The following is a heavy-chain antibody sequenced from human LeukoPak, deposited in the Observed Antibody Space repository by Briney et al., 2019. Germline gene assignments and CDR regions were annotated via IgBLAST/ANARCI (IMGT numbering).Heavy chain of an antibody. CDR3: ARANLDYDYVWGSYRWSYYYYYMDV. D-gene: IGHD3-16*02. V-gene: IGHV1-8*03. Sequence: ASVKVSCKASGYTFTSYDINWVRQATGQGLEWMGWMNPNSGNTGYAQKFQGRVTITRNTSISTAYMELSSLRSEDTAVYYCARANLDYDYVWGSYRWSYYYYYMDVWGKGTTVTVSS. CDR2: MNPNSGNT. J-gene: IGHJ6*03. CDR1: GYTFTSYD.